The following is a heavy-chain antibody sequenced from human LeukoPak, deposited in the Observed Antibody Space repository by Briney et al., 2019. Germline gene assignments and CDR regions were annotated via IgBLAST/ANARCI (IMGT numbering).Heavy chain of an antibody. V-gene: IGHV1-69*04. CDR2: IIPIFSIA. CDR1: GGTFSSYA. Sequence: VKVTFKASGGTFSSYAFSWVRQPPGQGVEWIGIIIPIFSIANYAHKFQGRVTITSDKSTSTAYMELRSMRSEDTAMYYCARIDDSIPFDYWGQGTLVTVSS. D-gene: IGHD2-15*01. CDR3: ARIDDSIPFDY. J-gene: IGHJ4*02.